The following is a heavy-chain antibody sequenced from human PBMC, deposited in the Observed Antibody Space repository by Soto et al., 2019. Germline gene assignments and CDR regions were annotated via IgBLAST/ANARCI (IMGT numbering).Heavy chain of an antibody. CDR1: GGSISSGGYY. CDR2: IYYSGST. Sequence: SETLSLTCTVSGGSISSGGYYWSWIRQHPGKGLEWIGYIYYSGSTYYNPSLKSRVTISVDTSKNQFSLKLSSVTAADTAVYYCARDNIAARYWFDPWGQGTLVTVSS. J-gene: IGHJ5*02. CDR3: ARDNIAARYWFDP. V-gene: IGHV4-31*02. D-gene: IGHD6-6*01.